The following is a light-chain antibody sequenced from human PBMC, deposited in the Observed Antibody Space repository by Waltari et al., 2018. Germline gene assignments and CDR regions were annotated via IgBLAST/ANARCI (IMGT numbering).Light chain of an antibody. CDR3: QQSYNSPIT. Sequence: IQMTQSPSSLSASVGDRVNMTCRASQTISSYLIWYRQKPGKPPNLLIYAASNLHTGVPSRFSGSGSGTDFTLTISEIQPDDFATYYCQQSYNSPITFGQGTRLEIQ. CDR2: AAS. CDR1: QTISSY. J-gene: IGKJ5*01. V-gene: IGKV1-39*01.